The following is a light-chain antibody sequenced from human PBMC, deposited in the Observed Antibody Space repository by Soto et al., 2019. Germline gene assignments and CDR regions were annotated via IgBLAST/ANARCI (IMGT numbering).Light chain of an antibody. CDR2: GAS. CDR3: QKYDSAPLT. Sequence: DIQMTQSPSSLTASVGDRVTISCRASQGFSNSLAWYQQKPGKVPTLLIYGASILQSGVPSRFSGSGSGTEFTLAISSLQPEDFATYYCQKYDSAPLTVGGGTKVEIK. CDR1: QGFSNS. V-gene: IGKV1-27*01. J-gene: IGKJ4*01.